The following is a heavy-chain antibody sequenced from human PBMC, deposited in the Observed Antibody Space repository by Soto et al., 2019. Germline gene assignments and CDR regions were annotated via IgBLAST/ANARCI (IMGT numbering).Heavy chain of an antibody. CDR3: ARHGGAWGSYYPSRYYYGMDV. D-gene: IGHD1-26*01. CDR2: IYYSGST. CDR1: GGSISSSSYC. V-gene: IGHV4-39*01. J-gene: IGHJ6*02. Sequence: SETLSLTCTVSGGSISSSSYCWGWIRQPPGKGLEWIGSIYYSGSTYYNPSLKSRVTISVDTSKNQFSLKLSSVTAADTAVYYCARHGGAWGSYYPSRYYYGMDVWGQGTTVTVSS.